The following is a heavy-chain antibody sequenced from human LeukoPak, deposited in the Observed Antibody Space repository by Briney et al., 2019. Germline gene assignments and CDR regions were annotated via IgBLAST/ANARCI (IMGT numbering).Heavy chain of an antibody. J-gene: IGHJ4*02. Sequence: GGSLRLSCAASGFTFSSYWMSWVRQAPEKGLEWVANIKQDGSEKYYVDSVKGRFTISRDNAENSLYLQMNSLRAEDTAVYYCARVEASGYDYGAFDYWGQGTLVTVSS. V-gene: IGHV3-7*01. CDR2: IKQDGSEK. CDR3: ARVEASGYDYGAFDY. CDR1: GFTFSSYW. D-gene: IGHD5-12*01.